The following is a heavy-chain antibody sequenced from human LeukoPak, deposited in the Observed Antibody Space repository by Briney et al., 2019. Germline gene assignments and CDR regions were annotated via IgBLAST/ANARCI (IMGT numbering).Heavy chain of an antibody. CDR2: ISSSGSTI. V-gene: IGHV3-48*03. J-gene: IGHJ4*02. CDR1: GFTFSSYE. Sequence: GGSLRLSCAASGFTFSSYEMNWVRQAPGKGLEWVSYISSSGSTIYYADSVKGRFTISRDNSKNTLYLQMNSLRAEDTAVYYCAKAGTGFDYWGQGTLVTVSS. CDR3: AKAGTGFDY. D-gene: IGHD1-14*01.